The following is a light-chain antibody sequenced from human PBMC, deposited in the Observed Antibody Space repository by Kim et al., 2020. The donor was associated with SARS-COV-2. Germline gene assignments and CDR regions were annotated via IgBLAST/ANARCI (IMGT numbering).Light chain of an antibody. Sequence: SYELTQPPSVSVSPGQTASITCSGENLGDKNACWFQQKPGHSPVLVIYQDSKRPSGFPERFSGSTSGTTATMTISGTQAMDEVDYSCKGWNGRTAVFGGG. CDR1: NLGDKN. CDR2: QDS. V-gene: IGLV3-1*01. CDR3: KGWNGRTAV. J-gene: IGLJ2*01.